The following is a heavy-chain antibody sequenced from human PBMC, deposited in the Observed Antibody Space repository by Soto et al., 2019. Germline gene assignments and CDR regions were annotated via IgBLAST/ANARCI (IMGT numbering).Heavy chain of an antibody. D-gene: IGHD4-4*01. Sequence: PGGSLRLSCAASGFTFSSYGMHWFRQAPGKGLEWVAVISYDGSNKYYADSVKGRFTISRDNSKNTLYLQMNSLRAEDTAVYYCAKDWQDYSNLSYYYGMDVWGQGTTVTVSS. V-gene: IGHV3-30*18. CDR2: ISYDGSNK. J-gene: IGHJ6*02. CDR1: GFTFSSYG. CDR3: AKDWQDYSNLSYYYGMDV.